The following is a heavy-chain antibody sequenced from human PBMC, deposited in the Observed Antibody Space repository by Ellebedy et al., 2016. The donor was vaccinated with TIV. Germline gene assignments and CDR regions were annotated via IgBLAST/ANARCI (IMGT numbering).Heavy chain of an antibody. D-gene: IGHD6-19*01. V-gene: IGHV1-46*04. CDR2: INPSGGST. Sequence: AASVKVSCKASGYTFTGYYMHWVRQAPGQGLEWMGIINPSGGSTSYAQKLQGRVTMTRDTSTSTVYMELSSLRSEDTAVYYCARGTVSVAGRVDAFDIWGQGQWSPSLQ. CDR3: ARGTVSVAGRVDAFDI. CDR1: GYTFTGYY. J-gene: IGHJ3*02.